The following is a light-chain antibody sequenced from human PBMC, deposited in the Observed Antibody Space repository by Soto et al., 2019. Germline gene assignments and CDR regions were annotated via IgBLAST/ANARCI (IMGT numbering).Light chain of an antibody. CDR1: SSDVGGYNY. CDR3: SSYTRSSTYV. J-gene: IGLJ1*01. V-gene: IGLV2-14*01. Sequence: QSVLTQPASVSGSPGQSITISCTGTSSDVGGYNYVPWYRQHPGRAPKLMIYDVSNRPSGVSNRFSGSKSGNTASLTISGLQAEDEADYYCSSYTRSSTYVFGTGTKVTVL. CDR2: DVS.